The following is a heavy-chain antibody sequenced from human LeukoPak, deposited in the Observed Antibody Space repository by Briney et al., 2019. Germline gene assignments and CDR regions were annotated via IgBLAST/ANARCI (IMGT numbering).Heavy chain of an antibody. CDR1: GDSISSGDYY. J-gene: IGHJ3*02. D-gene: IGHD3-22*01. Sequence: SETLSLTCTVSGDSISSGDYYWSWIRQPAGKGLEWIGRISSSGSTNYNPPLKSRVTISVDTSKNQFSLKLSSVTAADTAVYFCARGPYSYDSSGAFDIWGQGTMVTVFS. V-gene: IGHV4-61*02. CDR2: ISSSGST. CDR3: ARGPYSYDSSGAFDI.